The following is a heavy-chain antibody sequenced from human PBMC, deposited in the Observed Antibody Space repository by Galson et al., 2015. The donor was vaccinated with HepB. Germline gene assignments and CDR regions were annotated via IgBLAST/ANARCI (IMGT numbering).Heavy chain of an antibody. CDR1: AYTFSDYG. Sequence: SVKVSCKASAYTFSDYGVSWVRQAPGQGLEWMGWISGYNDNANYAQNLQGRVTMTTDTSATTAHMELRSLRSDDTAVYYCARLGYCSGGSCRYFDYWGQGTLVTVSS. J-gene: IGHJ4*02. V-gene: IGHV1-18*04. D-gene: IGHD2-15*01. CDR2: ISGYNDNA. CDR3: ARLGYCSGGSCRYFDY.